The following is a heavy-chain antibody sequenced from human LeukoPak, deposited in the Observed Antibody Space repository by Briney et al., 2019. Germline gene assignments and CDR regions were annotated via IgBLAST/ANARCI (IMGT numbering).Heavy chain of an antibody. V-gene: IGHV1-8*03. CDR1: GDTFTNYD. D-gene: IGHD3-10*02. J-gene: IGHJ4*02. CDR3: TRVPPAGGVRGLITFFDQ. CDR2: LSPNSGDT. Sequence: GASVKVSCKASGDTFTNYDINWVRQATGQGLEWRGWLSPNSGDTGFAQNFQGRVTITRDTSITTAYMELSSLRYEDTAVYYCTRVPPAGGVRGLITFFDQWGQGTPVTVSS.